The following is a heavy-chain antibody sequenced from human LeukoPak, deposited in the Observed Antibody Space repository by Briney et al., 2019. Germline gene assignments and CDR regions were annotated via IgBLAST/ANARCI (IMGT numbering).Heavy chain of an antibody. D-gene: IGHD3-22*01. CDR1: GFTFSSYW. Sequence: GGSLRLSCAASGFTFSSYWMHWVRQAPGKGLVWVSRISPDGSGTNYADSVPGRFTISRDNARNTLYLQMNSLSAEDTAVYYCAKDLENYYDSSGYVDYWGQGTLVTVSS. J-gene: IGHJ4*02. V-gene: IGHV3-74*01. CDR2: ISPDGSGT. CDR3: AKDLENYYDSSGYVDY.